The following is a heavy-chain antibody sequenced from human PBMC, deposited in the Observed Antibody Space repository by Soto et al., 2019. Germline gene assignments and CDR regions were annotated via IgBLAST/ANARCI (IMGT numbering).Heavy chain of an antibody. V-gene: IGHV3-23*01. CDR2: ISGSGGST. CDR1: EFTFSSYA. CDR3: ATKADSSSWYPIYYYYGMDV. D-gene: IGHD6-13*01. Sequence: PRQSCAASEFTFSSYAMSWVRQAPGKGLQWVSAISGSGGSTYYADSVKDRLTISRDNSKNTMYLQMNRLRAEDTAVYYCATKADSSSWYPIYYYYGMDVWGQGTTVPVSS. J-gene: IGHJ6*02.